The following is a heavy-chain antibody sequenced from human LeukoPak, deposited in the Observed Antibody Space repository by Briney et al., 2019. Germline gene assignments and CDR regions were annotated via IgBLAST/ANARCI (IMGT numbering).Heavy chain of an antibody. CDR1: GGSMRGSY. CDR2: IYSSGTT. D-gene: IGHD3-22*01. J-gene: IGHJ5*02. CDR3: ARTGLRRGGYYDSAVSDP. V-gene: IGHV4-59*01. Sequence: PSETLSLTCSVSGGSMRGSYWSWTRQPPGKGLEWIGYIYSSGTTNYNPSLKSRVTISLDTAKNEHHLRLHSVTAADTAVYYCARTGLRRGGYYDSAVSDPWGQGTLVIVSS.